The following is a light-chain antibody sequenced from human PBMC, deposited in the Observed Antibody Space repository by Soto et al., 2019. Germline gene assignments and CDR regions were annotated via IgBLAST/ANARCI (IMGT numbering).Light chain of an antibody. V-gene: IGLV7-46*01. CDR3: LLSYSGGSWV. Sequence: QALVTQEPSLTVSPGGTVTLTCGSSTGAVTSGHAPYWFQQKPGQAPRTLIYDATNTHSWTPARFSGSLLGGKAALTLSGAQPDDEADYYCLLSYSGGSWVFGGGTKLTVL. CDR1: TGAVTSGHA. CDR2: DAT. J-gene: IGLJ3*02.